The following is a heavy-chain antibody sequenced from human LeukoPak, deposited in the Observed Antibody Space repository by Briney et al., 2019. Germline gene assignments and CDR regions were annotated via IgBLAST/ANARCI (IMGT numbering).Heavy chain of an antibody. D-gene: IGHD3-22*01. J-gene: IGHJ3*02. CDR3: ARILTAMINPFDI. CDR2: TYYSGST. Sequence: PSETLSLTCTVSGGSISSSSYYWGWIRQPPGKGLEWIGSTYYSGSTYYNPSLKSRVTISVDTSKNQFSLKLSSVTAADTAVYYCARILTAMINPFDIWGQGTMVTVSS. V-gene: IGHV4-39*01. CDR1: GGSISSSSYY.